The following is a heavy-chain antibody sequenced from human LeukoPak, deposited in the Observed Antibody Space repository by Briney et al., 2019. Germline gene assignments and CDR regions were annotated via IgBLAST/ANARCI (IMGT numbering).Heavy chain of an antibody. CDR1: GGSISSYY. CDR3: ASLKLLWFGESPPRNWFDP. V-gene: IGHV4-59*12. D-gene: IGHD3-10*01. CDR2: IYYSGST. J-gene: IGHJ5*02. Sequence: SETLSLTCTVSGGSISSYYWSWIRQPPGKGLEWIGYIYYSGSTNYNPSLKSRVTISVDTSKNQFSLKLSSVTAADTAVYYCASLKLLWFGESPPRNWFDPWGQGTLVTVSS.